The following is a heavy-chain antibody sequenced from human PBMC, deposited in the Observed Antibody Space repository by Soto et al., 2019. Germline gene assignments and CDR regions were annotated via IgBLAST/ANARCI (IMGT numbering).Heavy chain of an antibody. Sequence: ASVKVSCKASGYTFSSYAMHWVRQAPGQRLEWMGWINAGNGNTKYSQKFQGRVTITRDTSASTAYMELSSLRSEDTALYYCTTDPATTVTNPYFAIDVWGQGTMVTVSS. CDR2: INAGNGNT. CDR3: TTDPATTVTNPYFAIDV. CDR1: GYTFSSYA. D-gene: IGHD4-17*01. J-gene: IGHJ6*02. V-gene: IGHV1-3*01.